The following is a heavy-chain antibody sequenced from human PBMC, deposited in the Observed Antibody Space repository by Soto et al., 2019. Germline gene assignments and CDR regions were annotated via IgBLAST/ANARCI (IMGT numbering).Heavy chain of an antibody. Sequence: QVQLVQSGAEVKKPESSVKVSCKAPGGTFSTYAISWVRQAPGQGLEWRGGIIPMFGTANYAQRFQDRVTINADESTNTVYMELSSLRSEDTAVYFCASGIQLWLRRINNGYSGWGQGTLVTVSS. D-gene: IGHD5-18*01. CDR2: IIPMFGTA. CDR3: ASGIQLWLRRINNGYSG. CDR1: GGTFSTYA. J-gene: IGHJ4*02. V-gene: IGHV1-69*12.